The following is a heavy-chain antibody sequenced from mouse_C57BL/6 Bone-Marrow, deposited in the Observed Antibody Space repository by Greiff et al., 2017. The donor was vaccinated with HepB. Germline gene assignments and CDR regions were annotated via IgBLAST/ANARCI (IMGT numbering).Heavy chain of an antibody. CDR3: ATYSNYGLWFAY. CDR2: IDPEDGET. CDR1: GFNIKDYY. D-gene: IGHD2-5*01. Sequence: EVKLMESGAELVKPGASVKLSCTASGFNIKDYYMHWVKQRTEQGLEWIGRIDPEDGETKYAPKFQGKATITADTSSNTAYLQLSSLTSEDTAVYYCATYSNYGLWFAYWGQGTLVTVSA. V-gene: IGHV14-2*01. J-gene: IGHJ3*01.